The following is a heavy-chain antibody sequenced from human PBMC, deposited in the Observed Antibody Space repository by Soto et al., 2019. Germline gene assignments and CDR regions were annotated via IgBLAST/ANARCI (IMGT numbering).Heavy chain of an antibody. Sequence: GESLKISCNGSGYIFINYWIGWVRQMPGKGLEWVAIIYPGDSDARYSPSFQGQVTISVDKSINTAYLQWSSLKASDTARYYCARSRIMGMTWSFDYWGQGTLVTVSS. CDR3: ARSRIMGMTWSFDY. V-gene: IGHV5-51*01. CDR2: IYPGDSDA. J-gene: IGHJ4*02. CDR1: GYIFINYW. D-gene: IGHD1-26*01.